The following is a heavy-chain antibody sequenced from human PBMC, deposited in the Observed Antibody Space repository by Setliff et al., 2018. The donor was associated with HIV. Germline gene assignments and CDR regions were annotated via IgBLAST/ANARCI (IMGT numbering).Heavy chain of an antibody. V-gene: IGHV1-2*02. CDR3: ARADGESQLLWGGYHYYHYFYMDV. D-gene: IGHD3-16*01. CDR1: GYTFTGYY. J-gene: IGHJ6*03. CDR2: INPNSGGT. Sequence: ASVKVSCKASGYTFTGYYIHWVRQAPGQGLEWMGWINPNSGGTNYAQKFKGRVTMTEDTSTYTAYMELSGLRSEDTAVYYCARADGESQLLWGGYHYYHYFYMDVWGKGTAVTVSS.